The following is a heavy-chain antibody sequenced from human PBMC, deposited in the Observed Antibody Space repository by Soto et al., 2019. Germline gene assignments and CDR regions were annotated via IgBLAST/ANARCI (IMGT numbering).Heavy chain of an antibody. CDR3: TRANWYSEY. D-gene: IGHD7-27*01. J-gene: IGHJ4*02. CDR1: GGSTSNRRCY. V-gene: IGHV4-39*07. Sequence: SETLSLTCTVSGGSTSNRRCYWGWIRQPPGKGLEGIGSMYYSGNVYYNPPLKSRVTMSVDTSKNQISLKLSSVTAADTAVYYCTRANWYSEYWGQGTLVTVSS. CDR2: MYYSGNV.